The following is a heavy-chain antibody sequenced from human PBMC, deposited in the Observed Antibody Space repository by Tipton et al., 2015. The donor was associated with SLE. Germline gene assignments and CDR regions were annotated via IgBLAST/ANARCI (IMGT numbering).Heavy chain of an antibody. CDR1: GVSIGSYY. Sequence: TLSLTCSVSGVSIGSYYWSWIRQPPGKGLEWIGYIHYSGSTNYNPPLKSRVTISVDTSKNQFSLKLSSVTAADTAVYYCARERRATYYDFWSGEGAFDYWGQGTLVTVSS. CDR3: ARERRATYYDFWSGEGAFDY. D-gene: IGHD3-3*01. J-gene: IGHJ4*02. V-gene: IGHV4-59*12. CDR2: IHYSGST.